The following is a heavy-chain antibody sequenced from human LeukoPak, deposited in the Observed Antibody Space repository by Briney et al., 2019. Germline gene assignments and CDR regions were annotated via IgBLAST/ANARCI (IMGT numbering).Heavy chain of an antibody. D-gene: IGHD1-7*01. V-gene: IGHV1-2*02. CDR2: INPNSGGT. Sequence: ASVKVSCKASGYTFTGYYMHWVRQAPGQGLEWMGWINPNSGGTNYAQKFQGRVTMTRDTSISTACMELSRLRSDDTAVYYCARDSTITGTTFADYWGQGTLVTVSS. CDR1: GYTFTGYY. CDR3: ARDSTITGTTFADY. J-gene: IGHJ4*02.